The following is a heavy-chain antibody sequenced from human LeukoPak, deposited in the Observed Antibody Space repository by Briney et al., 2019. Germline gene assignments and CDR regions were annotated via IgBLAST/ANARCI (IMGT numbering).Heavy chain of an antibody. Sequence: GGSLRLSCAASGLTFSSYSMNWVRQAPGKGLEWVSYISSSSSTIYYADSVKGRFTISRDNAKNSLYLQMNSLRAEDTAVYYCARDSLYYYDSSGYYQYYFDYWGQGTLVTVSS. CDR2: ISSSSSTI. CDR1: GLTFSSYS. D-gene: IGHD3-22*01. J-gene: IGHJ4*02. CDR3: ARDSLYYYDSSGYYQYYFDY. V-gene: IGHV3-48*01.